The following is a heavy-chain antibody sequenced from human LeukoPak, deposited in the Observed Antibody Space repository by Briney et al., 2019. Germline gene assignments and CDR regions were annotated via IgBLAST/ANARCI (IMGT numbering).Heavy chain of an antibody. J-gene: IGHJ6*03. CDR2: MNPNSGNT. V-gene: IGHV1-8*03. Sequence: ASVKVSCKASGYTFTSYDINWVRQATGQGLEWMGWMNPNSGNTGYAQKFQGRVTITRSTSISTAYMELSSLRSEDTAVYYCARVGDSSSWYYYYYMDVWGKGTTVTVSS. D-gene: IGHD6-13*01. CDR1: GYTFTSYD. CDR3: ARVGDSSSWYYYYYMDV.